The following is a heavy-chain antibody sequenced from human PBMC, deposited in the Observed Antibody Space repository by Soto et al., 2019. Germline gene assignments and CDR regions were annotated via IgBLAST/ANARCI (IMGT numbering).Heavy chain of an antibody. V-gene: IGHV4-59*08. CDR3: ARLGGYYQALDS. Sequence: PSETLPLTCTVSGGSISSYYWSWIRQPPGKGLEWIGYVYYSGSTNYNPSLKSRVTISVDTSKNHFSLKLSSVTAADTAVYYCARLGGYYQALDSWGQGTLVTVSS. J-gene: IGHJ4*02. D-gene: IGHD3-22*01. CDR1: GGSISSYY. CDR2: VYYSGST.